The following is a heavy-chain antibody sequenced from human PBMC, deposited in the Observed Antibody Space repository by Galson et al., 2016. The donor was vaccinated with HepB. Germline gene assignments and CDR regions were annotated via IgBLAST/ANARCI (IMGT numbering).Heavy chain of an antibody. CDR1: GFTFTTHA. CDR2: ISGNGVST. J-gene: IGHJ4*02. Sequence: SLRLSCAASGFTFTTHAMTWVRQAPGKGLEWVSTISGNGVSTYYAASVKGRPIISSDDSENTLFLQMNSLRDEDTAVYDYARDRGSYSPFYYWGQGTLVTVSS. D-gene: IGHD3-10*01. CDR3: ARDRGSYSPFYY. V-gene: IGHV3-23*01.